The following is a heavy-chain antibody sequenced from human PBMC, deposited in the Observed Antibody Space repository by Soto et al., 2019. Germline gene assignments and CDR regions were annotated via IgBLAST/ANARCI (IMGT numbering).Heavy chain of an antibody. Sequence: KVSCKASGGTFSSYAISWVRQAPGQGLEWMGGIIPIFGTANYAQKFQGRVTITADESTSTAYMELSSLRSEDTAVYYCARYVVVPAAIWGSYYYYGMDVWGQGTTVTVSS. J-gene: IGHJ6*02. CDR3: ARYVVVPAAIWGSYYYYGMDV. CDR1: GGTFSSYA. V-gene: IGHV1-69*01. CDR2: IIPIFGTA. D-gene: IGHD2-2*01.